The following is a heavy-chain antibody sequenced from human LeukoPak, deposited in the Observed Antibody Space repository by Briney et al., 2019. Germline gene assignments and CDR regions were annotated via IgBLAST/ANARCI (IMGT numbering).Heavy chain of an antibody. CDR3: ARDIGGSYYFHY. D-gene: IGHD1-26*01. CDR1: GGSISNYY. Sequence: PSETLSLTCRVSGGSISNYYWSWIRQPPGKGLEWIGYSEYSGSTNYSPSLKSRVTISVDTSKKQFSLKLRSVTAADTAVYYCARDIGGSYYFHYWGQGTLVTVSS. J-gene: IGHJ4*02. V-gene: IGHV4-59*01. CDR2: SEYSGST.